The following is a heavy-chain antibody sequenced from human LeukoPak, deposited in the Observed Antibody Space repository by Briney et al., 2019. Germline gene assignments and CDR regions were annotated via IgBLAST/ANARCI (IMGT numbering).Heavy chain of an antibody. D-gene: IGHD1-14*01. J-gene: IGHJ4*02. CDR3: AKDGPFPIPPSFVVY. V-gene: IGHV3-23*01. Sequence: PGGSLRLSCAASGFTFSSYAMSWVGEAPGKGVEGGSAFIGTGRSTYYAASLKGRFTISRDNSKNTLSLQMNSLSAEDTAVYYCAKDGPFPIPPSFVVYWGQGTLVTVSS. CDR2: FIGTGRST. CDR1: GFTFSSYA.